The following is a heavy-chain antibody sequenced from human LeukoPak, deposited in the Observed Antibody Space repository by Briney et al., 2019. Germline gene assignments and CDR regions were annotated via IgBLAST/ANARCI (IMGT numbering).Heavy chain of an antibody. J-gene: IGHJ4*02. D-gene: IGHD2-15*01. CDR1: GYSLRDSS. V-gene: IGHV1-24*01. CDR2: LDPLAVET. CDR3: AAIGRAWDIRFPY. Sequence: ASVKVSCKISGYSLRDSSVHWVRQAPGQGLEWMGGLDPLAVETFYAQKFQGRVTMTEDTTTDTAYMELTSLRSEDTAVPFCAAIGRAWDIRFPYWGRGTRVTV.